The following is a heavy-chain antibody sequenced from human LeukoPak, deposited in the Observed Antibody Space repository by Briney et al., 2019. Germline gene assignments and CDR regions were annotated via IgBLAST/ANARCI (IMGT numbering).Heavy chain of an antibody. V-gene: IGHV4-4*07. CDR2: IYTSGST. J-gene: IGHJ4*02. CDR3: ARGDAIAAADYSDY. Sequence: SETLSLTCTVSGGSISSYYWSWIRQPAGKGLEWIGRIYTSGSTNYNPSLKSRVTMSVDTSKNQFSLKLSSVTAADTAVYYCARGDAIAAADYSDYWGQGTLVTVSS. D-gene: IGHD6-13*01. CDR1: GGSISSYY.